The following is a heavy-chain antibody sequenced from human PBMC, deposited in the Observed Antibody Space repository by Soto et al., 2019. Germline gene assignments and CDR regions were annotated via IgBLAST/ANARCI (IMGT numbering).Heavy chain of an antibody. V-gene: IGHV3-33*06. J-gene: IGHJ4*02. CDR1: GFTFSSYG. CDR2: IWYDGSNK. D-gene: IGHD6-6*01. CDR3: AKVLAAHPHGGYFDY. Sequence: PGGSLRLSCAASGFTFSSYGMHWVRQAPGKGLEWVAVIWYDGSNKYYADSVKGRFTISRDNSKNTLYLQMNSLRAEDTAVYYCAKVLAAHPHGGYFDYWGQGTLVTVSS.